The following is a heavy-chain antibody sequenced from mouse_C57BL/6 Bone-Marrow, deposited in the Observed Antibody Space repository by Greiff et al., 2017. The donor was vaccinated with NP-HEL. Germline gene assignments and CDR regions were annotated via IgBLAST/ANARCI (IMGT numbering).Heavy chain of an antibody. CDR2: IDPSDSYT. Sequence: QVQLQQPGAELVMPGASVKLSCKASGYTFTSYWMHWVQQRPGQGLEWIGEIDPSDSYTNYNQKFKGKSTLTVDKSSSTAYMQLSSLTSEDSAVYYCARDDGYYVFAYWGQGTLVTVSA. CDR1: GYTFTSYW. D-gene: IGHD2-3*01. V-gene: IGHV1-69*01. J-gene: IGHJ3*01. CDR3: ARDDGYYVFAY.